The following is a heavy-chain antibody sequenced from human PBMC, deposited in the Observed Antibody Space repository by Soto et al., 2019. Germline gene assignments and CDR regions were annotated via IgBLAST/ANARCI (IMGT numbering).Heavy chain of an antibody. J-gene: IGHJ5*02. CDR3: ARDLESPAVAGLAWFDP. Sequence: ASVNVSCKASGYTFTSYGISWVRQAPGQGLEWMGWISAYNGNTNYAQKLQGRVTMTTDTSTSTAYMELRSLRSDDTAVYYCARDLESPAVAGLAWFDPWGQGTLVTVSS. CDR1: GYTFTSYG. V-gene: IGHV1-18*04. CDR2: ISAYNGNT. D-gene: IGHD6-19*01.